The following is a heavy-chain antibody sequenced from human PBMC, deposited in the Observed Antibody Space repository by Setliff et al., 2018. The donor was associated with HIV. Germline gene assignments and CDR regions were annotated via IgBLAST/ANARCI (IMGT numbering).Heavy chain of an antibody. D-gene: IGHD2-15*01. CDR1: GFTFGDYA. Sequence: PGGSLRLSCTASGFTFGDYAMSWFRQAPGKGLEWVGFIRTKVYGGTTEYAASVKGRFTISRDDSKSIAYLQMNSLKTDDTAVYYCTRGGRPTDEYVWFDPWGQGTLVTVSS. V-gene: IGHV3-49*03. CDR2: IRTKVYGGTT. CDR3: TRGGRPTDEYVWFDP. J-gene: IGHJ5*02.